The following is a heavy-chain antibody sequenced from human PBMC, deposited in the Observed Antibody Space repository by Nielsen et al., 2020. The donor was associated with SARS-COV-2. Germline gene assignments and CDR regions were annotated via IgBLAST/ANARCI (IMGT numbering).Heavy chain of an antibody. CDR2: IIPIFGTA. CDR3: ARDRKGIVGATPDFDY. V-gene: IGHV1-69*13. D-gene: IGHD1-26*01. CDR1: GGTFSSYA. Sequence: SVKVSCKASGGTFSSYAISWVRQAPGQGLEWMGGIIPIFGTANYAQKFQGRVTITADESTSTAYMELSSLRSEDTAVYYCARDRKGIVGATPDFDYWGQGTLVTVSS. J-gene: IGHJ4*02.